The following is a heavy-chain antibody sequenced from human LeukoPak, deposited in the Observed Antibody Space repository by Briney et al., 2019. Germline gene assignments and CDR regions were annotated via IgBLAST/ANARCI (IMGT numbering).Heavy chain of an antibody. CDR3: ASSSLTRYCSSTSCYTPDY. J-gene: IGHJ4*02. V-gene: IGHV3-21*01. CDR2: ISSSSSYI. D-gene: IGHD2-2*02. CDR1: GFTFSSYS. Sequence: GGSLRLSCAASGFTFSSYSMNWVRQAPGKGLKWVSSISSSSSYIYYADSAKGRFTISRDNAKNSLYLQMNSLRAEDTAVYYCASSSLTRYCSSTSCYTPDYWGQGTLVTVSS.